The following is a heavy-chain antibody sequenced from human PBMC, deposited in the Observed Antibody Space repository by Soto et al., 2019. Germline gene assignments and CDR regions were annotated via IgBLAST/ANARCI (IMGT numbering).Heavy chain of an antibody. Sequence: GGSLRLSCAASGLTFDDYAMHWVRQAPGKGLVWVSRINSDGSSTSYADSVKGRFTISRDNAKNTLYLQMNSLRAEDTAVYYCARDFWSGYFRYGMDVWGQGTTVTVSS. J-gene: IGHJ6*02. CDR1: GLTFDDYA. D-gene: IGHD3-3*01. CDR2: INSDGSST. V-gene: IGHV3-74*01. CDR3: ARDFWSGYFRYGMDV.